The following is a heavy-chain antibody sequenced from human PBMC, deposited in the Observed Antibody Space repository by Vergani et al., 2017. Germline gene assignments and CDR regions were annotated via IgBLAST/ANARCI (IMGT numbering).Heavy chain of an antibody. V-gene: IGHV3-64D*06. CDR1: GFTFSSYA. J-gene: IGHJ5*02. Sequence: EVQLLESGGGLVQPGGSLRLSCAASGFTFSSYAMHWVRQAPGKGLEYVSAISSNGGSTYYADSVKGRFTISRDNSKNTLYLQMSSLRAEDTAVYYCVKDLYYYGSGLNWFDPWGQGTLVTVSS. CDR3: VKDLYYYGSGLNWFDP. D-gene: IGHD3-10*01. CDR2: ISSNGGST.